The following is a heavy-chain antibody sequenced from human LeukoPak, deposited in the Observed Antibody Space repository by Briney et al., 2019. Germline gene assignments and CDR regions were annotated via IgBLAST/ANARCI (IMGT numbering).Heavy chain of an antibody. CDR1: GYSISSGYY. V-gene: IGHV4-38-2*02. CDR2: IYHSGST. J-gene: IGHJ4*02. D-gene: IGHD2-15*01. Sequence: SETLSLTCAVSGYSISSGYYWGWIRQPPGKGLEWIGSIYHSGSTYYNPSLKSRVTISVDTSKNQFSLKLSSVTAADTAIYYCVRDTFLAHCPGSSCRGLDSWGQGTLVTVSS. CDR3: VRDTFLAHCPGSSCRGLDS.